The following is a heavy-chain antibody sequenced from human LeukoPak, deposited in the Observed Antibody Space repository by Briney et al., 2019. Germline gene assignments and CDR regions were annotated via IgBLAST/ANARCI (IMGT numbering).Heavy chain of an antibody. CDR3: ARGRDSSGYYDY. D-gene: IGHD3-22*01. J-gene: IGHJ4*02. CDR1: GGSISSYY. V-gene: IGHV4-59*01. Sequence: SETLSLTCTVSGGSISSYYWSWIRQPPGKGLEWIGYIYYSGSTNYNPSLKSRVTISVDTSKNQFSLKLSSVTAADTAVYYCARGRDSSGYYDYWGQGTLVAVSS. CDR2: IYYSGST.